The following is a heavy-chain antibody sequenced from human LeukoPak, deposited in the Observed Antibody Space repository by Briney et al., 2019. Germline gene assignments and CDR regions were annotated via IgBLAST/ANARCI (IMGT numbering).Heavy chain of an antibody. CDR2: IKQDGSEK. Sequence: GGSLRLSCAASGFTFSSYWMSWVRQAPGKGLEWVANIKQDGSEKYYVNSVKGRFTISRDNAKNSLYLQMNSLRAEDTAVYYCARVGVGPHVLRYFDWSYGYWGQGTLVTVSS. D-gene: IGHD3-9*01. CDR1: GFTFSSYW. J-gene: IGHJ4*02. CDR3: ARVGVGPHVLRYFDWSYGY. V-gene: IGHV3-7*03.